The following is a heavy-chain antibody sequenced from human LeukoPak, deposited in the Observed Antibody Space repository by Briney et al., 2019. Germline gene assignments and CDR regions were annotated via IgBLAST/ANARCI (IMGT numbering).Heavy chain of an antibody. CDR1: GYSISNAYY. CDR2: VYYSGDT. D-gene: IGHD7-27*01. CDR3: ASVKLGMWAFDV. Sequence: PSETLSLTCAVSGYSISNAYYWGWIRQPPGKGLEWIGSVYYSGDTYYNLSLRSRVTISVDTSKNQFSLKLTSMTAADTAVYYCASVKLGMWAFDVWGQGTVVAVSS. V-gene: IGHV4-38-2*01. J-gene: IGHJ3*01.